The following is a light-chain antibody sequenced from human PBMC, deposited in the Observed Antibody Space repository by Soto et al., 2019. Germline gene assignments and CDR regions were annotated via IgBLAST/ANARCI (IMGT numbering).Light chain of an antibody. V-gene: IGKV2D-29*02. CDR1: QSLMHITGETF. CDR2: EVS. J-gene: IGKJ5*01. Sequence: DVVMPQTPLSLSVTPGQPASISCKSSQSLMHITGETFLFWYLQKPGQSPQLXIYEVSTRVSGVPDRFSGSGSGTEFTLEISRVEVEDVGVYYCMQSVQLPITFGQGTRLEIK. CDR3: MQSVQLPIT.